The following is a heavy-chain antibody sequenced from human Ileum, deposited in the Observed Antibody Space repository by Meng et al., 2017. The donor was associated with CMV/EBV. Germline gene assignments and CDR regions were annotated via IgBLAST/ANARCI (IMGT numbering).Heavy chain of an antibody. V-gene: IGHV3-30*02. CDR2: IRYDGSFQ. CDR1: GFTFSHFG. J-gene: IGHJ6*02. D-gene: IGHD3-3*01. CDR3: AKDSSSNDFWSGYPYYLYPPMGV. Sequence: GGSLRLSCAGSGFTFSHFGMHWVRQSPGRGLEWVAFIRYDGSFQYYADSVKGRFTISRDNFKNTLHLEVNSLRAEDTAVYYCAKDSSSNDFWSGYPYYLYPPMGVWGQGTTVTVSS.